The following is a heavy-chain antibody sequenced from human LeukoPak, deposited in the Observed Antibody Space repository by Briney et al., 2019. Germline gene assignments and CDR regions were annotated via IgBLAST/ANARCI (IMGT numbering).Heavy chain of an antibody. D-gene: IGHD6-19*01. J-gene: IGHJ4*02. Sequence: PGRSLRLSCTASGFTFGDYAMSWVRQAPGKGLEWVGFIRSEAYGGTTEYAASVKGRFTISRDDSKSIAYLQMNSLKTEDTAVYYCTREQSGWYYFDYWGQGTLVTVSS. CDR2: IRSEAYGGTT. CDR1: GFTFGDYA. V-gene: IGHV3-49*04. CDR3: TREQSGWYYFDY.